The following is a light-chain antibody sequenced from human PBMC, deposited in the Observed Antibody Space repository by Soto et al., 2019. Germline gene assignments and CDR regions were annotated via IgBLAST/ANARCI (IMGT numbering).Light chain of an antibody. Sequence: DSQMTQSPSTLSASVGDRVTITCRASQIFGTWLAWYQQKPGKAPKVLISDVSNLESGVPSRFSGSGSGTESPLTISRLQLDDFANYYCQQDNGPFGQGTKVEIK. CDR3: QQDNGP. V-gene: IGKV1-5*01. CDR2: DVS. J-gene: IGKJ1*01. CDR1: QIFGTW.